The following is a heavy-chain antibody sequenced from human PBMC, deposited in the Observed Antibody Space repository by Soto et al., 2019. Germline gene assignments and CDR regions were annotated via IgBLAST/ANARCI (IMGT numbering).Heavy chain of an antibody. J-gene: IGHJ6*02. Sequence: QVQLVESGGGVVQPGRSLRLSCAASGFTFSSYGMHWVRQAPGKGLEWVAVIWYDGSNKYYVDSVKGRFTISRDNSKNTLYLQMNSLRAEDTAVYYCARGGYCSSTSCYTYYYYGTDVWGQGTTVTVSS. CDR3: ARGGYCSSTSCYTYYYYGTDV. CDR2: IWYDGSNK. V-gene: IGHV3-33*01. D-gene: IGHD2-2*02. CDR1: GFTFSSYG.